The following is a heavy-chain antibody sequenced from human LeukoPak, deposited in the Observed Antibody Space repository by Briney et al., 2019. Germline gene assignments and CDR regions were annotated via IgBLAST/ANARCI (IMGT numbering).Heavy chain of an antibody. CDR2: INPNSGGT. D-gene: IGHD6-19*01. V-gene: IGHV1-2*02. CDR3: ARNMYSSGGDY. Sequence: ASVKVSCKASGYTFTSYYMHWVRQAPGQGLEWMGWINPNSGGTNYAQKFQGRVTMTRDTSISTAYMELGRLRSDDTAVYYCARNMYSSGGDYWGQGTLVTVSS. J-gene: IGHJ4*02. CDR1: GYTFTSYY.